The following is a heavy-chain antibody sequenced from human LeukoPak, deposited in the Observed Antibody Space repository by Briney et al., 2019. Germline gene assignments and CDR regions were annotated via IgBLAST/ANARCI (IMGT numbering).Heavy chain of an antibody. CDR2: IYYSGST. V-gene: IGHV4-39*01. CDR3: ARLEMTTMSFDY. D-gene: IGHD5-24*01. J-gene: IGHJ4*02. CDR1: GDSISRSNSF. Sequence: SETLSLTCTVSGDSISRSNSFCGSIRQPPGKVLEWIATIYYSGSTYFNPSLDSRVTISIDTSKSQFYLTLNSVTAADTAVYYCARLEMTTMSFDYWGQGTLVTVSS.